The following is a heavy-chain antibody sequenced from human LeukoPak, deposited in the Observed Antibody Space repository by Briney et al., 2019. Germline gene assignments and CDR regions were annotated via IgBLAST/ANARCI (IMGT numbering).Heavy chain of an antibody. J-gene: IGHJ4*02. CDR2: ISGSGDST. CDR1: GFTFTYYA. CDR3: VKVAPSDYYDTTGYWGDH. Sequence: GGSLRLSCAASGFTFTYYAMSWVRQAPGKGLEWVSGISGSGDSTYSADSVKGRFTISRDNSKNTLYLQMNSLRAEDTAVYYCVKVAPSDYYDTTGYWGDHWGQGTLVTVSS. D-gene: IGHD3-22*01. V-gene: IGHV3-23*01.